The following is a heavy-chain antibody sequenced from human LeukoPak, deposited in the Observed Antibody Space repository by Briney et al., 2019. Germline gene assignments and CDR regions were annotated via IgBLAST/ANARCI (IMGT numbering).Heavy chain of an antibody. CDR2: INPNSGGT. J-gene: IGHJ4*02. Sequence: GASVKVSCKASGYTFTGYYMHWVRQAPGQGLEWMGWINPNSGGTNYAQKFQGRVTMTRDTSISTAYMELSRLRSDDMAVYYCARVRRITIFGVVIIKWAYFDYWGQGTLVTVSS. CDR1: GYTFTGYY. V-gene: IGHV1-2*02. D-gene: IGHD3-3*01. CDR3: ARVRRITIFGVVIIKWAYFDY.